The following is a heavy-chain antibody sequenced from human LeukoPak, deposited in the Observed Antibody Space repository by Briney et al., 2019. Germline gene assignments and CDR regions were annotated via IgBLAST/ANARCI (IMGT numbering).Heavy chain of an antibody. D-gene: IGHD3-10*01. V-gene: IGHV4-34*01. J-gene: IGHJ6*02. CDR1: GGSFSGYY. CDR3: ARLLAGSTMVRGVNYYYGMDV. CDR2: INHSGST. Sequence: SETLSLTCAVYGGSFSGYYWSWIRQPPGKGLEWIGEINHSGSTNYNPSLKSRVTISVDTSKNQFSLKLSSVTAADTAVYYCARLLAGSTMVRGVNYYYGMDVWGQGTTVTVSS.